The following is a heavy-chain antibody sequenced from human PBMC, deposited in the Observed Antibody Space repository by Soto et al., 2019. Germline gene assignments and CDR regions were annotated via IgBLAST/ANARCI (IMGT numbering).Heavy chain of an antibody. J-gene: IGHJ4*02. CDR3: ARQMRRYDFWSTPFDY. CDR2: IRSKANSYAT. V-gene: IGHV3-73*02. Sequence: EVQLVESGGGLVQPGGSLKLSCAASGFTFSGSAMHWVRQASGKGLEWVGRIRSKANSYATAYAASVKGRFTISRDDSKNTAYLQMNSLKTEDTAVYYCARQMRRYDFWSTPFDYWGQGTLVTVSS. CDR1: GFTFSGSA. D-gene: IGHD3-3*01.